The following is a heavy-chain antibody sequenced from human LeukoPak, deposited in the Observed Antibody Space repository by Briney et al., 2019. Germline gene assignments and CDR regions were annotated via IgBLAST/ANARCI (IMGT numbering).Heavy chain of an antibody. J-gene: IGHJ4*02. CDR2: IYYSGST. V-gene: IGHV4-59*12. D-gene: IGHD4-17*01. CDR3: ARGGEVTTVTSEYDY. Sequence: PSETLSLTCTVSGGSISSYYWSWIRQPPGKGLEWIGYIYYSGSTNYNPSLKSRVTISVDTSKNQFSLKLSSVTAADTAVYYCARGGEVTTVTSEYDYWGQGILVTVSS. CDR1: GGSISSYY.